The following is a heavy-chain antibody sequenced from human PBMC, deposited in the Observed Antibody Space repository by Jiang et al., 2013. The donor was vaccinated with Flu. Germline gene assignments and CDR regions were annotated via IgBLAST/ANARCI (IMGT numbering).Heavy chain of an antibody. CDR1: RFTXSNHG. CDR2: ISYDGSNK. Sequence: RLSCAASRFTXSNHGMHWVRSLQAGLEWVAAISYDGSNKYYADSVKGRFTISRDNSKNTLYLQMNSLRAEDTAVYYCAKDRNYYDSSGYYYLNYYYGMDVWGQGTTVTVSS. J-gene: IGHJ6*02. D-gene: IGHD3-22*01. V-gene: IGHV3-30*18. CDR3: AKDRNYYDSSGYYYLNYYYGMDV.